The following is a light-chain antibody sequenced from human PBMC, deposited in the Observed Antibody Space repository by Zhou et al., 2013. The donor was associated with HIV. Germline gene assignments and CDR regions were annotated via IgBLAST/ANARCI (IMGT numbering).Light chain of an antibody. CDR2: DAS. Sequence: IQVTQSPSSLSARVGDTVTITCQANGYLNWYQQKPGKAPNLLIYDASKLETGVPSRFSGSGSVRDFTLTITGLQPEDVATYYCLQDNGYPWTIGQGTKVEIK. V-gene: IGKV1-33*01. CDR1: GY. J-gene: IGKJ1*01. CDR3: LQDNGYPWT.